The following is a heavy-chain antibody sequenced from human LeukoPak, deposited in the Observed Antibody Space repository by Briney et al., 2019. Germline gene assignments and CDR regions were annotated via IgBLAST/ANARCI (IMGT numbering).Heavy chain of an antibody. Sequence: GSLRLSCAASGFTFSSYSMKWVRQAPGKGLEWVSSISSSNYIYYADSVKGRFTISRDNAKNSLYLQMHSLRAEDTSVYYCARAGVNYDSSGYFPDDAFDIWGQGTMVTVSS. J-gene: IGHJ3*02. CDR3: ARAGVNYDSSGYFPDDAFDI. CDR2: ISSSNYI. D-gene: IGHD3-22*01. CDR1: GFTFSSYS. V-gene: IGHV3-21*01.